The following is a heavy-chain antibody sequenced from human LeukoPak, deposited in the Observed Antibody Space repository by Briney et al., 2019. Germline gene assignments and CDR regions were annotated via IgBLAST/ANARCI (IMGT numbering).Heavy chain of an antibody. CDR1: GYTFTSHY. D-gene: IGHD2-21*02. V-gene: IGHV1-46*01. Sequence: ASVKVSCKASGYTFTSHYMHWLRQAPGQGLEYMGIIDPSVATTSYAQNFQGRVTMTRDTSTSTVYMELSSLRSEDTAVYYCAVGLLVTRALNDAFDIWGQGTMVAVSS. J-gene: IGHJ3*02. CDR3: AVGLLVTRALNDAFDI. CDR2: IDPSVATT.